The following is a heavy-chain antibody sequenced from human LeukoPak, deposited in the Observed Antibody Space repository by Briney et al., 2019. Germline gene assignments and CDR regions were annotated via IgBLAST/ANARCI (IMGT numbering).Heavy chain of an antibody. Sequence: ASVKVSCKASGYTFTSYGISWVRQAPGQGLEWMGRINPDSGDTNYAQKFQGRVAMTRDTSISTAFMELTRLRSDDTAVYYCARDYCSSTSCLFDYWGQGTLVTVSS. J-gene: IGHJ4*02. CDR1: GYTFTSYG. CDR3: ARDYCSSTSCLFDY. V-gene: IGHV1-2*06. CDR2: INPDSGDT. D-gene: IGHD2-2*01.